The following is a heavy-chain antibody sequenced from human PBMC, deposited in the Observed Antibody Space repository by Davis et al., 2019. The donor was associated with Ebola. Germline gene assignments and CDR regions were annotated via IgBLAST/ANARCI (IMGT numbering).Heavy chain of an antibody. CDR3: ARGPPGSVIVVVTTTPFDY. CDR2: ISSSGSTI. J-gene: IGHJ4*02. Sequence: GGSLRLSCAASGFTFSSYDLNWVRQAPGKGLEWVSYISSSGSTIYYADSVKGRFTISRDNAKNSLYLQMNSLRAEDTAVYYCARGPPGSVIVVVTTTPFDYWGQGTLVTVSS. CDR1: GFTFSSYD. D-gene: IGHD3-22*01. V-gene: IGHV3-48*03.